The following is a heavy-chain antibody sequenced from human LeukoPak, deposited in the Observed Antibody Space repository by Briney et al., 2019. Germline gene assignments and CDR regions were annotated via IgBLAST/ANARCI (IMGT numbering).Heavy chain of an antibody. Sequence: GGSLRLSCAASGFTFSSYAMHWVRQAPGKGLEYVSAISSNGGSTYYANSVKGRFTISRDNSKNTLYLQMGSLRAEDMAVYYCARGSRYCSGGSCYHTYYMDVWGKGTTVTISS. CDR3: ARGSRYCSGGSCYHTYYMDV. J-gene: IGHJ6*03. V-gene: IGHV3-64*01. D-gene: IGHD2-15*01. CDR2: ISSNGGST. CDR1: GFTFSSYA.